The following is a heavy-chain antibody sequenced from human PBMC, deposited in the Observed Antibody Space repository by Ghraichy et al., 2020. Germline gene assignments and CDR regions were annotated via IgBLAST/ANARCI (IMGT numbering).Heavy chain of an antibody. D-gene: IGHD5-24*01. CDR3: AKDRRDCYNYGIFDQ. Sequence: LSLTCAASGFAFSSYAMNWVRQAPGKGLEWVSVISGSGDNTYYADSAKGRFTISRDNSKNTLYLQMNSLRAEDTAVYYCAKDRRDCYNYGIFDQWGQGALVTVSS. J-gene: IGHJ4*02. CDR2: ISGSGDNT. CDR1: GFAFSSYA. V-gene: IGHV3-23*01.